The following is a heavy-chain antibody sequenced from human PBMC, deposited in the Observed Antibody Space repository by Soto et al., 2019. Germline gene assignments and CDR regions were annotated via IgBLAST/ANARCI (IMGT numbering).Heavy chain of an antibody. CDR2: ISYDGSNK. CDR3: ARDGNYYDSSGPWFDP. CDR1: GFTFSSYG. J-gene: IGHJ5*02. Sequence: GGSLRLSCAASGFTFSSYGMHWVRQAPGKGLEWVAVISYDGSNKYYADSVKGRFTISRDNSKNTLYLQMNSLRAEDTAVYYCARDGNYYDSSGPWFDPWGQGTLVTVSS. D-gene: IGHD3-22*01. V-gene: IGHV3-30*03.